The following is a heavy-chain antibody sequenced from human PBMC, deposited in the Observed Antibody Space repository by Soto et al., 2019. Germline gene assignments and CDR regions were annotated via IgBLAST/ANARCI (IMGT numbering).Heavy chain of an antibody. CDR1: GIDLENYG. J-gene: IGHJ4*02. Sequence: QVQLVESGGGVVHPGRSLRLSCVASGIDLENYGIHWVRQAPGEGLEWAAVISSDGTTKSYIDSVRGRFTISRDNSRRTVFLQMNSLRREDTAMYYCVKDGGGVRYNYNIRGDSWGQGTQVTVSS. CDR2: ISSDGTTK. V-gene: IGHV3-30*18. D-gene: IGHD5-18*01. CDR3: VKDGGGVRYNYNIRGDS.